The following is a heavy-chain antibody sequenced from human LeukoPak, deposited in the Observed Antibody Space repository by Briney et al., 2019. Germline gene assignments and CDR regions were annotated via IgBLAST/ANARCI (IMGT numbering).Heavy chain of an antibody. Sequence: GGSLRLSCAASGFTVSSNYMSWVRQAPGKGLEWVSVIYSGGSTYYADSVKGRFTISRDNSKNTLYLQMNSLRAEDTAVYYCAKDPDYDFWSGYYSPPDYWGQGTLVTVSS. CDR3: AKDPDYDFWSGYYSPPDY. CDR2: IYSGGST. D-gene: IGHD3-3*01. V-gene: IGHV3-53*01. J-gene: IGHJ4*02. CDR1: GFTVSSNY.